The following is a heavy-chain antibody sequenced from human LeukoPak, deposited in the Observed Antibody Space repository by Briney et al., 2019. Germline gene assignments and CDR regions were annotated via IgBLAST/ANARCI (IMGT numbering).Heavy chain of an antibody. J-gene: IGHJ4*02. D-gene: IGHD2-8*01. CDR2: INHSGST. CDR1: GGSFSGYY. CDR3: ARGIPRYYVYATLDYFDY. V-gene: IGHV4-34*01. Sequence: SETLSLTCAVYGGSFSGYYWSWIRQPPGKGLEWIGEINHSGSTNDNPSLKSRVTISVDTSKNQFSLKLSSVTAADTAVYYCARGIPRYYVYATLDYFDYWGQGTLVTVSS.